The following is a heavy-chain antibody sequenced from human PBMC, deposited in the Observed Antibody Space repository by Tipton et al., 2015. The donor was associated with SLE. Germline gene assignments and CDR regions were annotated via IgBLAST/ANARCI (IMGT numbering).Heavy chain of an antibody. J-gene: IGHJ6*02. Sequence: TLSLTCAVYGGSFSGYYWSWIRQPPGKGLEWIGEINHSGSTNYNPSLKSRVTISLDTSKNQFSLNVRSVTAADSAVYYCVRQPPGGGPGFQYDMDVWGQGTTVTVSS. CDR3: VRQPPGGGPGFQYDMDV. V-gene: IGHV4-34*01. D-gene: IGHD1-14*01. CDR1: GGSFSGYY. CDR2: INHSGST.